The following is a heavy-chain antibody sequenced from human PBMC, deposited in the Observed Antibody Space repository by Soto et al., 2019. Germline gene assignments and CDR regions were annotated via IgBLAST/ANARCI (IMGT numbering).Heavy chain of an antibody. Sequence: PGGSLRLSCAASGFTVTSYYMSWVRQAPGKGLEWVSLIYTGGNTNYADSVKGRFTISRDNSKNTLYLQMNSLRAEDTAVHYCARDYYYGSGNYYRADYYHYGMDVWGQGTTVTVSS. J-gene: IGHJ6*02. V-gene: IGHV3-53*01. CDR3: ARDYYYGSGNYYRADYYHYGMDV. CDR1: GFTVTSYY. D-gene: IGHD3-10*01. CDR2: IYTGGNT.